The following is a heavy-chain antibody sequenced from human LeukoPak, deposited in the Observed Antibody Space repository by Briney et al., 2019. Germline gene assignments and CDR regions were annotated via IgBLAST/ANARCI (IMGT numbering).Heavy chain of an antibody. CDR1: GGSLNTPNYY. J-gene: IGHJ3*02. CDR2: IFYSGGT. D-gene: IGHD2-21*02. V-gene: IGHV4-39*07. CDR3: ASPLVAYCGGDCPSDAFDI. Sequence: SETLSLTCTVSGGSLNTPNYYWGWIRQTPGKGLEWIGNIFYSGGTYYSPSFQGQVTISADKSISTAYLQWSSLKASDTAMYYCASPLVAYCGGDCPSDAFDIWGQGTMVTVSS.